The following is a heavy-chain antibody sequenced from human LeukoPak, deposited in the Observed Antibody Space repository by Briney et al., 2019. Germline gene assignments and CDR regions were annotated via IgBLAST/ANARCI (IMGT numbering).Heavy chain of an antibody. D-gene: IGHD6-6*01. J-gene: IGHJ4*02. Sequence: ASVKVSCKTSGYTFTNSYLHWVRQAPGQGLEWVGIINPGDGSTKYAQKFQGRVTMTRDTSTSTVYMELSILGSEDTAVYYCARVGQLVFDYWGQGALVTVSS. V-gene: IGHV1-46*03. CDR2: INPGDGST. CDR3: ARVGQLVFDY. CDR1: GYTFTNSY.